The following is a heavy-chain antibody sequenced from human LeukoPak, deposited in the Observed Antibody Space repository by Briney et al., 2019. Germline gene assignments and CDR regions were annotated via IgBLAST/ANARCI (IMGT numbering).Heavy chain of an antibody. D-gene: IGHD3-9*01. V-gene: IGHV4-34*01. CDR3: ARRLLRYFDWSQKGALPPRNAFDI. CDR2: INHSGST. J-gene: IGHJ3*02. CDR1: GGSFSGYY. Sequence: SSETLSLTCAVYGGSFSGYYWSWIRQPPGKGLEWIGEINHSGSTNYNPSLKSRVTISVDTSKNQFSLKLSSVTAADTAVYYCARRLLRYFDWSQKGALPPRNAFDIWGQGTMVTVSS.